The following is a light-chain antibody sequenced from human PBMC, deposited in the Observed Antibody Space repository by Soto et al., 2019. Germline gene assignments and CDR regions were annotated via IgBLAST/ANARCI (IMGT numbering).Light chain of an antibody. CDR2: LVS. J-gene: IGLJ1*01. CDR3: SSYTGSSTLYV. CDR1: SSDIGAYDY. V-gene: IGLV2-14*01. Sequence: QSALTQPASVSGSPGQSITISCTGTSSDIGAYDYVSWYQQYPGKAPTLMMYLVSTRPSGVSDRFSGSKSGNTASLTISGLQTEDEADYYCSSYTGSSTLYVFGTGTKLTVL.